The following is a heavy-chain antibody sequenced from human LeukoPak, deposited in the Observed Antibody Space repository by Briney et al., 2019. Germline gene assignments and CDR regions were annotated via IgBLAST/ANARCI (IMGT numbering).Heavy chain of an antibody. CDR1: GYTFTSYY. J-gene: IGHJ6*02. V-gene: IGHV1-46*01. D-gene: IGHD3-10*01. CDR2: INPSGGST. CDR3: ARDSGINGSGSYILSYYYYGMDV. Sequence: ASVKVSCKASGYTFTSYYMHWVRQAPGQGLEWMGIINPSGGSTSYAQKFQGRVTMTRDTFTSTVYMELSSLRSEDTAVYYCARDSGINGSGSYILSYYYYGMDVWGQGTTVTVSS.